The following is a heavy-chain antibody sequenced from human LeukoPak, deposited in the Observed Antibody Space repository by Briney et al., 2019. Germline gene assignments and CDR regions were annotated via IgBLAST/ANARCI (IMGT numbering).Heavy chain of an antibody. CDR1: GGSISSYC. J-gene: IGHJ3*02. CDR3: AREQTTVTTAGAFDT. CDR2: IYYSGST. V-gene: IGHV4-59*01. Sequence: SETLSLTCTVSGGSISSYCWSWIRQPPGKGLEWIEYIYYSGSTNYNPSLKSRVTISVDTSKNQFSLKLSSVTAADTAVYYCAREQTTVTTAGAFDTWGQGTMVTVSS. D-gene: IGHD4-17*01.